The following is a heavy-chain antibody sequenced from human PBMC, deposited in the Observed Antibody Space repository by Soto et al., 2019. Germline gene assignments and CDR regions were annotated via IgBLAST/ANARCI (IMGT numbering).Heavy chain of an antibody. CDR1: GFIFANYG. D-gene: IGHD1-1*01. CDR3: AKARGANNWANYYGLDV. J-gene: IGHJ6*02. V-gene: IGHV3-30*18. Sequence: GGSLRLSGAASGFIFANYGMHWVRQAPGKGLEWVALITYEGSNKYYADAVKGRFTISRDNAKNMVSLQMDSLRAGDTAVYYCAKARGANNWANYYGLDVWGQGTTVTVSS. CDR2: ITYEGSNK.